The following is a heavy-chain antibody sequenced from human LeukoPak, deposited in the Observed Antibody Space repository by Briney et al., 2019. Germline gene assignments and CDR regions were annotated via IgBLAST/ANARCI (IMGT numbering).Heavy chain of an antibody. D-gene: IGHD3-22*01. CDR3: ASADSSGDPEYFQH. Sequence: PSETLSLTCTVSGGSISSYYWSWIRQPPGKGLEWIGYIYYSGSTNYNPSLKSRVTISVDTSKNQFSLKLSSVTAADTAVYYCASADSSGDPEYFQHWGQGTLVTVSS. CDR1: GGSISSYY. J-gene: IGHJ1*01. V-gene: IGHV4-59*01. CDR2: IYYSGST.